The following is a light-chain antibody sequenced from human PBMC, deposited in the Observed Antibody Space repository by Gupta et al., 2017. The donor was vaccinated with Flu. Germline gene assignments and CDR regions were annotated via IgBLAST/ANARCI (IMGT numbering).Light chain of an antibody. CDR1: QSVLYTSNNKNY. CDR2: WAS. J-gene: IGKJ4*01. V-gene: IGKV4-1*01. CDR3: QQYYSALYT. Sequence: DIVMTQSPDSLAVSLGERATINCKSGQSVLYTSNNKNYLAWYQHKPGQPPKLLIYWASTRESGVPDRFSGSGSGTDFTLTISSLQAEDVAVYYCQQYYSALYTFGGGTKVEIK.